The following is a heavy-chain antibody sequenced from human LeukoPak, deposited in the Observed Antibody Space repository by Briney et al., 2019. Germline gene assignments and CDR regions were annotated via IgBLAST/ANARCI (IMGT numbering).Heavy chain of an antibody. Sequence: GGSLRLSCAASGFTVSSNYMSWVRQAPGKGLEWVSVIYSGGSTYYADSVKGRFTISRDNSKNTLYLQMNSLRAEDTAVYYCARGSRITIFAHWGQGTLVTVSS. V-gene: IGHV3-53*01. CDR1: GFTVSSNY. J-gene: IGHJ4*02. D-gene: IGHD3-3*01. CDR3: ARGSRITIFAH. CDR2: IYSGGST.